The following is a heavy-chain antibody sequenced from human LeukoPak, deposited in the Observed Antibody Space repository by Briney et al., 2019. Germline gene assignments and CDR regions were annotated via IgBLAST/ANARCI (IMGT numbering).Heavy chain of an antibody. V-gene: IGHV4-39*01. J-gene: IGHJ5*02. D-gene: IGHD2-2*01. CDR1: GVSITSSIYH. CDR2: AYYTGST. Sequence: SETLSLTCIVSGVSITSSIYHWDWIRQPPGKGLEWIGNAYYTGSTSYNPSLKSRVTISVDTSKNQFSLNLNSVTAADTVIYYCATHVSIVAPATLNYGDNWFDPWGQGTLVIVSS. CDR3: ATHVSIVAPATLNYGDNWFDP.